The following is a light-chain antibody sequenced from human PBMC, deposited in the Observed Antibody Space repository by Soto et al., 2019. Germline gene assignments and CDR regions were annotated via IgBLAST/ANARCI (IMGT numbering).Light chain of an antibody. CDR1: QSLLHITGETF. V-gene: IGKV2D-29*02. Sequence: VMTQTTLSLSVAPGQPAPISCKSSQSLLHITGETFLFWYLQKPGQSPQLLIYEVSTRVSGVPDRFSGSGSGTDFTLEISRVDTDDVGIYYCMQSTQLPPTFGQGTRLEIK. CDR2: EVS. J-gene: IGKJ5*01. CDR3: MQSTQLPPT.